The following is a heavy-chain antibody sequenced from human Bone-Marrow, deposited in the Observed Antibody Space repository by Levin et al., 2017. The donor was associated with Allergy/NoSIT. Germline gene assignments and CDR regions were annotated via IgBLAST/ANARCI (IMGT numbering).Heavy chain of an antibody. J-gene: IGHJ4*02. CDR3: AKGMELWDLIAVGPPFDD. CDR1: GFTFSNYA. CDR2: ISGGGGRT. V-gene: IGHV3-23*01. D-gene: IGHD6-19*01. Sequence: HGESLKISCTASGFTFSNYAMNWVRQAPGKGLEWVSSISGGGGRTDYADSVKGRCTISRDSSTNTVDLQMNSLRVEDTAVYYCAKGMELWDLIAVGPPFDDWGQGTLVAVSS.